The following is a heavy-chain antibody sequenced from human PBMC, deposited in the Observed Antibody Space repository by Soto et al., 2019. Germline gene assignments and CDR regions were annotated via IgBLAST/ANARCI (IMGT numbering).Heavy chain of an antibody. Sequence: GGSLRLSCVASGFTFEDYDMHWVRQVPGKGLECVSSITSNSDAIKYADSVKGRFTLSRDNAKNSMYLEMNSLRVEDTAFYFSVKGTFSRSKVIFDYWGQGTLVTVSS. CDR3: VKGTFSRSKVIFDY. CDR1: GFTFEDYD. D-gene: IGHD2-21*01. V-gene: IGHV3-9*01. CDR2: ITSNSDAI. J-gene: IGHJ4*02.